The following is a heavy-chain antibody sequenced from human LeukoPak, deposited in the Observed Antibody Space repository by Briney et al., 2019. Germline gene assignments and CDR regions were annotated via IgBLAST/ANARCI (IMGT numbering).Heavy chain of an antibody. J-gene: IGHJ6*02. D-gene: IGHD2/OR15-2a*01. V-gene: IGHV1-2*02. CDR3: AREILGYYYYGMDV. CDR1: GYTFTGYY. Sequence: ASVKVSCKASGYTFTGYYMHWVRQAPGQGLEWMGWINPNSGGTNYAQKFQGRVTMTRDTSISTAYMELSRLRSDDTAVYYCAREILGYYYYGMDVWGQGTTVTVSS. CDR2: INPNSGGT.